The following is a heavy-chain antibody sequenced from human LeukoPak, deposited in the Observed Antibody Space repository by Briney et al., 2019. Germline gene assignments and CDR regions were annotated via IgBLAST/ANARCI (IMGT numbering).Heavy chain of an antibody. CDR3: ASPPDYYDSSGYAAFDI. J-gene: IGHJ3*02. V-gene: IGHV1-69*13. D-gene: IGHD3-22*01. Sequence: ASVKVSCKASGYTYTGYYMHWVRQAPGQGLEWMGGIIPIFGTANYAQKFQGRVTITADESTSTAYMELSSLRSEDTAVYYCASPPDYYDSSGYAAFDIWGQGTMVTVSS. CDR1: GYTYTGYY. CDR2: IIPIFGTA.